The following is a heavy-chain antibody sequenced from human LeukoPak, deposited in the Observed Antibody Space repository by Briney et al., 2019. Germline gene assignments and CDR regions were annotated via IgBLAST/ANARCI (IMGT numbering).Heavy chain of an antibody. CDR2: ISYDGSNK. CDR1: GFTFSSYA. J-gene: IGHJ4*02. D-gene: IGHD4-17*01. CDR3: ARDKGDYGDYKPDY. Sequence: GGSLRLSCAASGFTFSSYAMHWVRQAPGKGLEWVAVISYDGSNKYYADSVKGRFIISRDNSKNTLYLQMNSLRAEDTAVYYCARDKGDYGDYKPDYWGQGTLVTVSS. V-gene: IGHV3-30*04.